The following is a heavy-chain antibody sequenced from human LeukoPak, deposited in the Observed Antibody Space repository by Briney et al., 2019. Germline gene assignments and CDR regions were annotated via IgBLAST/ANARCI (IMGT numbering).Heavy chain of an antibody. V-gene: IGHV1-18*01. D-gene: IGHD6-6*01. CDR2: ISAYNGNT. CDR3: ARYCSSSGLGY. Sequence: ASVKVSCKASGYTFTSYGISWVRQAPGQGLEWVGWISAYNGNTNYAQKLQGRVTMTTDTSTSTAYMELRRLRSEDTAVYYCARYCSSSGLGYWGQGTLVTVSS. CDR1: GYTFTSYG. J-gene: IGHJ4*02.